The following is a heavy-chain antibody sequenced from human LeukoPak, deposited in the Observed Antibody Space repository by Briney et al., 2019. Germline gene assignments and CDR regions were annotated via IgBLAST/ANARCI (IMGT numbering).Heavy chain of an antibody. D-gene: IGHD3-10*02. CDR1: GGSISPYS. Sequence: PSETLSLTCTVSGGSISPYSWSWIRQPPGKGLEWLGYIYYSGNTEYKPSLKSRVAMSVDTSKNQFSLRLSSVTAADTAVYYCARSTGSTMFIDYWGQGTLVTVSS. CDR2: IYYSGNT. J-gene: IGHJ4*02. CDR3: ARSTGSTMFIDY. V-gene: IGHV4-59*01.